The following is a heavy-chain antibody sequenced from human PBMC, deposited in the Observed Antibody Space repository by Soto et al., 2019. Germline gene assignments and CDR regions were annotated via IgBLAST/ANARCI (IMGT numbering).Heavy chain of an antibody. CDR1: GFSLSTSGMC. CDR3: ARITPRGYSYGYYYYYGMDV. D-gene: IGHD5-18*01. J-gene: IGHJ6*02. V-gene: IGHV2-70*11. CDR2: IDWDDDK. Sequence: SGPTLVNPTQTLTLTCTFSGFSLSTSGMCVSWIRQPPGKALEWLARIDWDDDKYYSTSLKTRLTISKDTSKNQVVLTMTNMDPVDTATYYCARITPRGYSYGYYYYYGMDVWGQGTTVTSP.